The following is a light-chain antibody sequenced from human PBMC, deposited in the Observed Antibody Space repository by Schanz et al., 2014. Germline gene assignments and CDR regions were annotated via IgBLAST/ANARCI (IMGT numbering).Light chain of an antibody. CDR2: HVS. CDR1: SSDVGGYNY. J-gene: IGLJ3*02. Sequence: QSALTQPASVSGSPGQSITISCTGTSSDVGGYNYVSWYQQHPNKAPKLMISHVSNRPSGVSNRFSGSKSGNTASLTISGMQAADEAHYYCSSYTSSSTLVFGGGTKLPVL. V-gene: IGLV2-14*03. CDR3: SSYTSSSTLV.